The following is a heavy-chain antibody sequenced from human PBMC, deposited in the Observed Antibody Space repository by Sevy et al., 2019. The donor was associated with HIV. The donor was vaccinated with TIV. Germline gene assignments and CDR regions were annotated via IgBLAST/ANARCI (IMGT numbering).Heavy chain of an antibody. V-gene: IGHV3-23*01. CDR1: GFTFSSYA. D-gene: IGHD4-17*01. CDR3: AKDGYTTVTTYYSYYYMDV. Sequence: GGSLRLSCAASGFTFSSYAMSWVRQAPGKGLEWVSAISGSGGSTYYADSVKGRFTISRDNSKNTLYLQMNSLRAEDTAVYYCAKDGYTTVTTYYSYYYMDVWGKGTTVTVSS. CDR2: ISGSGGST. J-gene: IGHJ6*03.